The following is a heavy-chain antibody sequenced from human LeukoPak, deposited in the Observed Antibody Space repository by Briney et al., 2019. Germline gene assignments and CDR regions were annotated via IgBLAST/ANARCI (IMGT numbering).Heavy chain of an antibody. CDR3: ARIRGDYYLDY. CDR1: GFTFSGYG. Sequence: SGGSLRLSCATSGFTFSGYGMHWVRQAPGKGLEWVTVIWSDGSNKYYADSVKGRFTISRDNSKNTLYLQMNSLGAEDTAVYYCARIRGDYYLDYWGQGTLVTVSS. J-gene: IGHJ4*02. CDR2: IWSDGSNK. V-gene: IGHV3-33*01. D-gene: IGHD3-16*01.